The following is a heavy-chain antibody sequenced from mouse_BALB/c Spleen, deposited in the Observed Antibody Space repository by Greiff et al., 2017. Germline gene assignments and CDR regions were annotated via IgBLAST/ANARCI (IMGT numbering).Heavy chain of an antibody. CDR1: GFTFSSYA. V-gene: IGHV5-9-3*01. CDR2: ISSGGSYT. J-gene: IGHJ4*01. CDR3: ARHNSGLVWEDAMDY. Sequence: EVHLVESGGGLVKPGGSLKLSCAASGFTFSSYAMSWVRQTPEKRLEWVATISSGGSYTYYPDSVKGRFTISRDNAKNTLYLQMSSLRSEDTAMYYCARHNSGLVWEDAMDYWGQGTSVTVSS. D-gene: IGHD2-10*02.